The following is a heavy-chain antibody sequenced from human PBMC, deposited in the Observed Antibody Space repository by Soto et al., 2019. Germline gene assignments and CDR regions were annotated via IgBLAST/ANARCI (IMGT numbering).Heavy chain of an antibody. J-gene: IGHJ4*02. CDR1: GDSITSNH. V-gene: IGHV4-59*01. CDR3: AMKYSSSSGFDY. D-gene: IGHD6-6*01. Sequence: PSETLSLTCAVSGDSITSNHWNWIRQPPGRGLEWIGYIYYSGSTNYNPSLKSRVTISVDTSKNQFSLKLSSVTAADTAVYYCAMKYSSSSGFDYWGQGTLVTVSS. CDR2: IYYSGST.